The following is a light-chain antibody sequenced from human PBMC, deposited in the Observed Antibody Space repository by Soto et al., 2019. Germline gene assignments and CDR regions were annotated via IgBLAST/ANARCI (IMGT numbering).Light chain of an antibody. CDR2: DAF. CDR1: QNINRW. CDR3: QQYNSF. J-gene: IGKJ2*01. Sequence: DMQMTQSPSTLSASVGDRVTITCRASQNINRWLAWYQQRPGKAPKLLMYDAFTLESGVPSRFSGSGSGTEFTLTISSLQPDDSANYYCQQYNSFFGQGTKLEIK. V-gene: IGKV1-5*01.